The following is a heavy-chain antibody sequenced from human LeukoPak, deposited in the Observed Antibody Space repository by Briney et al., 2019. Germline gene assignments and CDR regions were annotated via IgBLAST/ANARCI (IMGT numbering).Heavy chain of an antibody. Sequence: SGTLSLTCAVSGGSISSSNWWSWVRQPPGKGLEWIGEINHSESTTYNPSLKSRVTISVDKSKNQFSLKLSSVTAADTAVYYCARAVMTERELWDWGQGTLVTVSS. CDR3: ARAVMTERELWD. D-gene: IGHD1-26*01. J-gene: IGHJ4*02. CDR2: INHSEST. CDR1: GGSISSSNW. V-gene: IGHV4-4*02.